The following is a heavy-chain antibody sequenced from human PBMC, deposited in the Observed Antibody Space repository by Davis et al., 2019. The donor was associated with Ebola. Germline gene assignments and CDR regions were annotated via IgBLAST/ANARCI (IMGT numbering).Heavy chain of an antibody. D-gene: IGHD3-3*01. J-gene: IGHJ6*02. CDR1: GGSISSYY. V-gene: IGHV4-59*01. CDR2: TYHSGST. CDR3: ATYYDFWSGHYGMDV. Sequence: MPSETLSLTGTVPGGSISSYYWSWIRKPPGKGLEWIGYTYHSGSTNYNPSLKSRVTISVDTSKNQFSLKLSSVTAADTAVYYCATYYDFWSGHYGMDVWGQGTTVTVSS.